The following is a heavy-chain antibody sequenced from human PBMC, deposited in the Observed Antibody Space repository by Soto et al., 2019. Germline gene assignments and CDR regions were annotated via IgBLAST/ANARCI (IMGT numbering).Heavy chain of an antibody. Sequence: SQTLSLTCTVSDGSISSGDYYWSWIRQPPGKGLEWIGYIYYSGSTYYNPSLNSRVTISVDTSKNQFSRRLSSVTAADTAVYYCARSIAARRANWFDPWGQGTLVTVSS. D-gene: IGHD6-6*01. J-gene: IGHJ5*02. CDR2: IYYSGST. CDR1: DGSISSGDYY. V-gene: IGHV4-30-4*01. CDR3: ARSIAARRANWFDP.